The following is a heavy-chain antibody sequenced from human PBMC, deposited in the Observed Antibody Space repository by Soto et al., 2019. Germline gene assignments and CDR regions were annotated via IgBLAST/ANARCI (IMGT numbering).Heavy chain of an antibody. Sequence: SETLSLTCTVSGGSISSYYWSWIRQPPGKGLEWIGYIYYSGSTNYNPSLKSRVTISVDTSKNQFSLKLSSVTAADTAVYYCAKRYCSSTSCYAGPYYFDYWGQGTLVTVSS. CDR1: GGSISSYY. CDR3: AKRYCSSTSCYAGPYYFDY. D-gene: IGHD2-2*01. CDR2: IYYSGST. J-gene: IGHJ4*02. V-gene: IGHV4-59*08.